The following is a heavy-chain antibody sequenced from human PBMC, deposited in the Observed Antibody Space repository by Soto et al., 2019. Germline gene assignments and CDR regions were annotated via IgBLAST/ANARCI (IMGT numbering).Heavy chain of an antibody. CDR1: GFTFSSYA. D-gene: IGHD2-8*01. CDR2: ISGSGGST. Sequence: HPGGSLRLSCAASGFTFSSYAMSWVRQAPGKGLEWVSAISGSGGSTYYADSVKGRFTISRDNSKNTLYLQMNSLRAEDTAVYYCAKRADSGEYCTNGVCSNFDYWGQGTLVTVSS. V-gene: IGHV3-23*01. J-gene: IGHJ4*02. CDR3: AKRADSGEYCTNGVCSNFDY.